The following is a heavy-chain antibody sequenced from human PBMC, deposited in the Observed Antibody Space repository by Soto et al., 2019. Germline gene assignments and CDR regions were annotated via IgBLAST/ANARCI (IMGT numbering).Heavy chain of an antibody. CDR2: TYYRSRWYS. D-gene: IGHD2-15*01. Sequence: SQPLSLTCFVSWATVSSNSVAWNCVGQSPSRGLEWLGRTYYRSRWYSDYAVSVRSRIDINADTSKNQVSLQLNSVTPEDTAVYYCARSEEDSDYYYYGMDVWGQGTTVTVSS. J-gene: IGHJ6*02. CDR1: WATVSSNSVA. CDR3: ARSEEDSDYYYYGMDV. V-gene: IGHV6-1*01.